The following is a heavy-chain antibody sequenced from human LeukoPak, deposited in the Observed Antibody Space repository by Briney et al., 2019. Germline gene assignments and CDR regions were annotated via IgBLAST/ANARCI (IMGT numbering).Heavy chain of an antibody. D-gene: IGHD5-12*01. V-gene: IGHV1-69*05. CDR2: ISPIFGTA. CDR3: ARDGNRASGYDSYYFDY. CDR1: GGTFSSYA. Sequence: SVKVSCKASGGTFSSYAISWVLQAPGQGLEWMVGISPIFGTANYAQKFQGRVTTTTDESTSTAYMELSSLRSEDTPVYYCARDGNRASGYDSYYFDYWGQGTLVTVSS. J-gene: IGHJ4*02.